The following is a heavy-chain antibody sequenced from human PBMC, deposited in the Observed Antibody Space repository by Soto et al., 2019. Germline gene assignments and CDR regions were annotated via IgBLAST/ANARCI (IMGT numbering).Heavy chain of an antibody. CDR3: VRTIQPGTTTYFDS. J-gene: IGHJ4*02. V-gene: IGHV6-1*01. D-gene: IGHD1-1*01. CDR2: TYYRSKWSN. CDR1: GDSVSNDNAA. Sequence: PSQTLSLTCAISGDSVSNDNAAWHWIRQSPSRGLEWLGRTYYRSKWSNVYAESVKSRIMINPDPSKNQFSLQLNSVTPEDTAVYFCVRTIQPGTTTYFDSWGQGTLVTVSS.